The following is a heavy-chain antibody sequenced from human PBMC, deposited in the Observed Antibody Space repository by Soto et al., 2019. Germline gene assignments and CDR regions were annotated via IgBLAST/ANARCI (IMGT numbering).Heavy chain of an antibody. CDR2: TYYRGST. D-gene: IGHD6-13*01. CDR1: SGSISNYY. J-gene: IGHJ4*02. V-gene: IGHV4-59*01. Sequence: TLPLTCTVSSGSISNYYWHWIRQPPGKGLEWIAYTYYRGSTKYNPSIKSRVTIAVDKSMNQISLKLRSVTAAATAVYYCAREVAAPDFNFFDYRGQGSL. CDR3: AREVAAPDFNFFDY.